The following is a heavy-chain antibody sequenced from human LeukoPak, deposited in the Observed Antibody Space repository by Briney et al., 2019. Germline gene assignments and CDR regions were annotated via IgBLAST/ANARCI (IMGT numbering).Heavy chain of an antibody. CDR1: GFTFSSYW. V-gene: IGHV3-7*01. J-gene: IGHJ4*02. CDR3: ARDSAAGYSGYALFLS. CDR2: IKQDGSEK. D-gene: IGHD5-12*01. Sequence: GGSVRLSCAASGFTFSSYWMSWVRQAPGKGLEWVANIKQDGSEKYYVDSVKGRFTISRDNAKNSLYLQMNSLRAEDTAVYYCARDSAAGYSGYALFLSWGQGTLVTVSS.